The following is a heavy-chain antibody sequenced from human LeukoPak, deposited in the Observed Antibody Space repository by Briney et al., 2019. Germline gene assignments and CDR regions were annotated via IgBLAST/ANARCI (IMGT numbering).Heavy chain of an antibody. CDR2: IYYSGST. D-gene: IGHD5-12*01. V-gene: IGHV4-59*08. Sequence: PSETLSLTCTVSGGSISSYYWSWIRQPPAKGLEWIGNIYYSGSTNYNPSLKSRVTISVDTSKNQFSLKLSSVTAADTAVYYCARLRGYYYDYWGQGTQVTVSS. CDR3: ARLRGYYYDY. J-gene: IGHJ4*02. CDR1: GGSISSYY.